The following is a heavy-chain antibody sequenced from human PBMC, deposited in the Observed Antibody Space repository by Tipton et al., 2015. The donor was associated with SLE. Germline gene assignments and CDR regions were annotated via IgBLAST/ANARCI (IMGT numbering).Heavy chain of an antibody. CDR2: INHSGST. J-gene: IGHJ3*02. V-gene: IGHV4-34*01. Sequence: TLSLTCAVYGGSFSGYYWSWIRQPPGKGLEWIGEINHSGSTNYNPSLKSRVTISVDTSKNQFSLKLSSVTAADTAVYYCARASGYLDAFDIWGQGTMVTVSS. D-gene: IGHD5-12*01. CDR3: ARASGYLDAFDI. CDR1: GGSFSGYY.